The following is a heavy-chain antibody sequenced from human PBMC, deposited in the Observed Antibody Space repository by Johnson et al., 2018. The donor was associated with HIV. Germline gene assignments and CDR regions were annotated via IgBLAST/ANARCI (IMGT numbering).Heavy chain of an antibody. CDR3: ARERRSSNTWYVRDAFDI. CDR1: GFTFDDYG. D-gene: IGHD6-13*01. CDR2: INWNGGST. J-gene: IGHJ3*02. Sequence: VQLVESGGGVVRPGGSLRLSCAASGFTFDDYGMSWVRQAPGKGLEWVSGINWNGGSTGYADSVKGRFTISRDNAKKSLYLQMNSLRAEDTALYYCARERRSSNTWYVRDAFDIWGQGTMVTVSS. V-gene: IGHV3-20*04.